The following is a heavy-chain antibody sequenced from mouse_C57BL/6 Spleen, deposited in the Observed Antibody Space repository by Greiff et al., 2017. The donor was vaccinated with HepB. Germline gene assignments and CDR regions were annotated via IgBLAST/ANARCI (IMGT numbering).Heavy chain of an antibody. CDR1: GYSFTDYN. V-gene: IGHV1-39*01. CDR3: ARSGESIYDGLSYFDY. CDR2: INPNYGTT. Sequence: EVKLQQSGPELVKPGASVKISCKASGYSFTDYNMNWVKQSNGKSLEWIGVINPNYGTTSYNQKFKGKATLTVDQSSSTAYMQLNSLTSEDSAVYYCARSGESIYDGLSYFDYWGQGTTLTVSS. J-gene: IGHJ2*01. D-gene: IGHD2-3*01.